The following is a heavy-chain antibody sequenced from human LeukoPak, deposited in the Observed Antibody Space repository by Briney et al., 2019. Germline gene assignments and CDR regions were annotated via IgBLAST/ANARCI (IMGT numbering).Heavy chain of an antibody. CDR1: VASISNYY. J-gene: IGHJ4*02. Sequence: PSETLSLTCAVSVASISNYYWSWIRQAPGKGLEWIGYISTSGSTNYNPSLKSRVPISLDTSNNRFSLNLNFVTAADTAVYFCASPRTSYRYTFDDWGQGTLVTVSS. D-gene: IGHD5-18*01. CDR3: ASPRTSYRYTFDD. V-gene: IGHV4-4*09. CDR2: ISTSGST.